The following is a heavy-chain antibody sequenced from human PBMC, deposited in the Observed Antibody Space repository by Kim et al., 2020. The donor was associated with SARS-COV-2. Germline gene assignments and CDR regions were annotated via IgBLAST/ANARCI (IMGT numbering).Heavy chain of an antibody. V-gene: IGHV1-69*02. CDR2: A. CDR3: ASGGGGASDY. J-gene: IGHJ4*02. Sequence: ANYAQKVQGRVTITADKTTSTAYMGLSSLRSEDTAVYYCASGGGGASDYWGQGTLVTVSS. D-gene: IGHD1-26*01.